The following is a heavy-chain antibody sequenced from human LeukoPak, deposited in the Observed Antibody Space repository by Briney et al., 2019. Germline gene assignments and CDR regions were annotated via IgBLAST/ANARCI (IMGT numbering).Heavy chain of an antibody. CDR3: TRDSYIYRWYYY. CDR2: ISYSGST. V-gene: IGHV4-39*02. CDR1: GGSISTTTYH. D-gene: IGHD6-13*01. J-gene: IGHJ4*02. Sequence: PSETLSLTCTVSGGSISTTTYHWGWIRQPPGKGLEWIGSISYSGSTYYSPSLKSRVTISVDTSKNHLSLSLSSVTAADTPVYYCTRDSYIYRWYYYWGQGTLVTVSS.